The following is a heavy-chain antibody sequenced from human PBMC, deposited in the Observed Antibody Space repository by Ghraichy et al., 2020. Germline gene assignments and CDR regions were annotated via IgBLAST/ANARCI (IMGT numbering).Heavy chain of an antibody. Sequence: GGSLRLSCTASGFTFSSYALSWVRQSPGKGLEWVSGISASGGSTYYADSVKGRFTIIRDNSKNTLYVQMNSLRAKDTALYYCAKEGSYYDYIWGQNYFDYWGQGTLVTVSS. V-gene: IGHV3-23*01. CDR1: GFTFSSYA. D-gene: IGHD3-16*01. J-gene: IGHJ4*02. CDR2: ISASGGST. CDR3: AKEGSYYDYIWGQNYFDY.